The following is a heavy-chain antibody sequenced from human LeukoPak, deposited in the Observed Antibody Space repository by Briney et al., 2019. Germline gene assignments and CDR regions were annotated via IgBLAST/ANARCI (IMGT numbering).Heavy chain of an antibody. D-gene: IGHD2-15*01. V-gene: IGHV3-11*04. Sequence: PGGSLRLSCAASGFTFSDYSMSWIRQAPGKGLEWVSYISTSGNTIYYADSVKGRFTIPRDNAKNSLYLQMNSLRAEDTAVYFCARAYCSDGICSTPFDYWGQGTLVTVSS. CDR3: ARAYCSDGICSTPFDY. CDR1: GFTFSDYS. CDR2: ISTSGNTI. J-gene: IGHJ4*02.